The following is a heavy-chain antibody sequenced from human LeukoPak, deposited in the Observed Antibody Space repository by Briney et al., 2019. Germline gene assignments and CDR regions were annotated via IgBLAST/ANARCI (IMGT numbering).Heavy chain of an antibody. CDR3: AVVVVAATGGGCFDP. D-gene: IGHD2-15*01. CDR2: INHSGST. J-gene: IGHJ5*02. Sequence: PSQTLSLTCAVSGGSISSGGYSWSWIRQPPGKGLEWIGEINHSGSTNYNPSLKSRVTISVDTSKNQFSLKLSSVTAADTAVYYCAVVVVAATGGGCFDPWGQGTLVTVSS. V-gene: IGHV4-30-2*01. CDR1: GGSISSGGYS.